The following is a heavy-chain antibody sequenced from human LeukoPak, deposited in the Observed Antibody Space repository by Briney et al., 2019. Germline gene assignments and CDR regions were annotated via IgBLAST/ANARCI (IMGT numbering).Heavy chain of an antibody. CDR2: IYYSGNT. V-gene: IGHV4-39*07. CDR3: ARRRWGTSFDY. Sequence: PSETLPLTCTVSGGSIISSSYYWGWIRQPPGKGLEWIGSIYYSGNTDYNPSLKSRVTISVETSKNQFSLKLSSVTAADTAVYYCARRRWGTSFDYWGQGTLVTVSS. CDR1: GGSIISSSYY. J-gene: IGHJ4*02. D-gene: IGHD2-8*02.